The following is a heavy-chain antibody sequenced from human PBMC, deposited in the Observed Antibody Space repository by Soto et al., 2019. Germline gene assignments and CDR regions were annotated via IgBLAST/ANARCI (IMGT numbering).Heavy chain of an antibody. CDR2: IYYSGST. V-gene: IGHV4-59*01. D-gene: IGHD3-10*01. J-gene: IGHJ5*02. Sequence: QVQLQESGPGLVKPSETLSLTCTVSGGSISSYYWSWIRQPPGKGLEWIGYIYYSGSTNYNPSLKSRVTISVDTSTNHFSLTLSSVTAADTSVYYCARSVKPRRSGSYPNWFDPWGQGTLVTVSS. CDR3: ARSVKPRRSGSYPNWFDP. CDR1: GGSISSYY.